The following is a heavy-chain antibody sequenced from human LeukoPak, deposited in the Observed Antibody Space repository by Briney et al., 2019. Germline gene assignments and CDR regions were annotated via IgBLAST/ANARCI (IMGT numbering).Heavy chain of an antibody. CDR2: IYYGGST. V-gene: IGHV4-59*08. Sequence: SETLSLTCTVSGGSISSYYWSWIRQPPGKGLEWIGYIYYGGSTNYNPSLKSRVTISVDTSKNQFSLKLSSVTAADTAVYYCARLYGSGLFDYWGQGTLVTAS. CDR1: GGSISSYY. D-gene: IGHD6-19*01. CDR3: ARLYGSGLFDY. J-gene: IGHJ4*02.